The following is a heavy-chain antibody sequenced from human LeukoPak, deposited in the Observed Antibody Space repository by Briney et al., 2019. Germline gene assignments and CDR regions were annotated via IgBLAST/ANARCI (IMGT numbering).Heavy chain of an antibody. V-gene: IGHV3-11*04. CDR2: ISSSGSTI. J-gene: IGHJ3*01. CDR3: VRCTFVLHKRCSAFDV. D-gene: IGHD3-10*02. Sequence: GGSLRLSCAASGFTFSDYYMSWIRQAPGKGLEWVSYISSSGSTIYYADSVKGRFTVSRDNAKNSLFLQMNSLRAEDTAVYYCVRCTFVLHKRCSAFDVWGQGTMVTVSA. CDR1: GFTFSDYY.